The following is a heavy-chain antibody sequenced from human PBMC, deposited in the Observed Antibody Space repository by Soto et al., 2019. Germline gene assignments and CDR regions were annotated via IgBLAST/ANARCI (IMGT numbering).Heavy chain of an antibody. D-gene: IGHD3-10*01. CDR1: GFTFSSYS. Sequence: EVQLVESGGGLVKPGGSLRLSCAASGFTFSSYSMNWVRQAPGKGLEWVSFISSSSSYIYYADSVKGRFTISRDNAKNSLYLQMNSLRAEDTAVYYCARESWFGDDYYGMDVWGQGTTVTVSS. CDR2: ISSSSSYI. V-gene: IGHV3-21*01. J-gene: IGHJ6*02. CDR3: ARESWFGDDYYGMDV.